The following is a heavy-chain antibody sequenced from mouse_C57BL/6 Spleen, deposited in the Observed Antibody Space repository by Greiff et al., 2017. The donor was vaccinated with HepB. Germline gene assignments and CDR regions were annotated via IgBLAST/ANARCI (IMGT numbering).Heavy chain of an antibody. CDR2: INPNYGTT. CDR1: GYSFTDYN. CDR3: AKNYYGSSLYYFDY. J-gene: IGHJ2*01. V-gene: IGHV1-39*01. Sequence: EVKLVESGPELVKPGASVKISCKASGYSFTDYNMNWVKQSNGKSLEWIGVINPNYGTTSYNQKFKGKATLTVDQSSSTAYMQLNSLTSEDSAVYYCAKNYYGSSLYYFDYWGQGTTLTVSS. D-gene: IGHD1-1*01.